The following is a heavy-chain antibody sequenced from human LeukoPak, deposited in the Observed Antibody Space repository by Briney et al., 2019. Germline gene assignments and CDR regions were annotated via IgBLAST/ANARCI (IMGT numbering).Heavy chain of an antibody. CDR2: IFHSGST. Sequence: PSETLSLTCTVSRGSVSSDSYYWGWIRQPPGKGLEWIGNIFHSGSTYYNPSLKSRVTISVDTSRNQFSLKLSSVTAADTAVYYCASERYFDWLHLDYWGQGTLVTVSS. CDR3: ASERYFDWLHLDY. D-gene: IGHD3-9*01. J-gene: IGHJ4*02. V-gene: IGHV4-39*02. CDR1: RGSVSSDSYY.